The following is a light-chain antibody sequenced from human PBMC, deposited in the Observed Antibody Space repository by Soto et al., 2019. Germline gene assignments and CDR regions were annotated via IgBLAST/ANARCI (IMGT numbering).Light chain of an antibody. CDR2: DAS. Sequence: ETVLTQSPGTLSLSPGERATLSCRASQSVGGSLAWYQQRPGQAPRLLIYDASNRATGIPARFSGSGSGTDFTLTISSLEPEDFAVYYCQQRKNWQVTFGQGTKVDIK. CDR3: QQRKNWQVT. CDR1: QSVGGS. V-gene: IGKV3D-11*02. J-gene: IGKJ1*01.